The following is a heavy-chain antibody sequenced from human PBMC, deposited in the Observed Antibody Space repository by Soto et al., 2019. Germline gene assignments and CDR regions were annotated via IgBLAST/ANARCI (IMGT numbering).Heavy chain of an antibody. Sequence: GASLKVSCKASVVTFSSYAISWVRQAPCQGIEWMGGIIPIFGTAKYAQKFQGSVTITGDESTSTDYMELSSLRSEDTAVYYCARPGALSGSRCYSPWCSYYGMDVWGQGTTVTVSS. V-gene: IGHV1-69*13. CDR3: ARPGALSGSRCYSPWCSYYGMDV. J-gene: IGHJ6*02. CDR2: IIPIFGTA. D-gene: IGHD2-15*01. CDR1: VVTFSSYA.